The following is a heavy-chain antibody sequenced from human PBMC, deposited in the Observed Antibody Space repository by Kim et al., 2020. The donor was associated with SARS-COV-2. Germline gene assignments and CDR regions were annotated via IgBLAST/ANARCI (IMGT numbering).Heavy chain of an antibody. J-gene: IGHJ4*02. CDR2: ISSSSSTI. V-gene: IGHV3-48*02. Sequence: GGSLRLSCAASGFTFSSYSMNWVRQAPGKGLEWVSYISSSSSTIYYADSVKGRFTISRDNAKNSLYLQMNSLRDEDTAVYYCARGAYDSSGRPFDYWGQGTLVTVSS. CDR3: ARGAYDSSGRPFDY. CDR1: GFTFSSYS. D-gene: IGHD3-22*01.